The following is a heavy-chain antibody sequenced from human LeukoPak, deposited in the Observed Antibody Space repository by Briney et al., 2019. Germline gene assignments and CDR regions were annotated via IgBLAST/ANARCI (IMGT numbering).Heavy chain of an antibody. CDR2: IRYDGSNK. J-gene: IGHJ4*02. D-gene: IGHD4-17*01. CDR3: ARDLHDYGDYDFS. V-gene: IGHV3-30*02. CDR1: GFTFSSYG. Sequence: GGSLRLSCAASGFTFSSYGMHWVRQAPGKGLEWVAFIRYDGSNKYYADSVKGRFTISRDNSKNSLYLQMNSLRAEDTAVYYCARDLHDYGDYDFSWGQGTLVTVSS.